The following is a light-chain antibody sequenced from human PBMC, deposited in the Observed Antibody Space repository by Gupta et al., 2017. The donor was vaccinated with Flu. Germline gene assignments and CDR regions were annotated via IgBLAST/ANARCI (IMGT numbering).Light chain of an antibody. CDR1: QSISAY. CDR3: QQSHSTPCT. V-gene: IGKV1-39*01. CDR2: AAS. J-gene: IGKJ3*01. Sequence: PSSLSASVGDRVTIICRAGQSISAYLNWFQVKPGKAPKLVIYAASSLQSGVPSRFSGSGSGTDFTLTISSLQREDFATYYCQQSHSTPCTFGPGTKVDIK.